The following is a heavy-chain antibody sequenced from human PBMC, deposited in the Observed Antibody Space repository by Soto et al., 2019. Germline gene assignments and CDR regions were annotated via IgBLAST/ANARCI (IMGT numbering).Heavy chain of an antibody. V-gene: IGHV4-31*01. D-gene: IGHD4-17*01. CDR2: IYYSGST. CDR1: GGSISSGGYY. Sequence: QVQLQESGPGLVKPSQTLSLTCTVSGGSISSGGYYWSWIRQHPGKGLEWIGYIYYSGSTYYNPSLKSLVTISVDTSKNQCSLKLSSVTAADTAVYYCARDNETTVTTYAFDIWGQGTMVTVSS. CDR3: ARDNETTVTTYAFDI. J-gene: IGHJ3*02.